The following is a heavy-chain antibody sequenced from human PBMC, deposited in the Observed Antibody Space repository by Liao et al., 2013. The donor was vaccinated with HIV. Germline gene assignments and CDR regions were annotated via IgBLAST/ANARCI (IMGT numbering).Heavy chain of an antibody. Sequence: QLQLQESGPGLVKPSETLSLTCTVSGGSISSNSYYWAWIRQPPGEGLEWIGNIYYSGSTYYNPSLKSRVTISEDTSRNQFSLRLNSVTAADTAVYFCARATSEWLEFFDSWGQGTLVTVSS. CDR1: GGSISSNSYY. CDR2: IYYSGST. CDR3: ARATSEWLEFFDS. V-gene: IGHV4-39*07. J-gene: IGHJ4*02. D-gene: IGHD3-3*01.